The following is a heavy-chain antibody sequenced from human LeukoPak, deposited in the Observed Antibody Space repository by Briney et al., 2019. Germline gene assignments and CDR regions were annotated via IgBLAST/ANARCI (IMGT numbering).Heavy chain of an antibody. CDR2: MQYDGSEE. Sequence: GALRLSCAASGFSFSTYGMYWVRQAPGKGLEWVTFMQYDGSEEYYADSVKGRFTISRDNSKNTLYLQMDSLRGEDTAVYYCAGKAAAYYFVYWGQGTLVTVSS. CDR1: GFSFSTYG. CDR3: AGKAAAYYFVY. V-gene: IGHV3-30*02. J-gene: IGHJ4*02. D-gene: IGHD2-2*01.